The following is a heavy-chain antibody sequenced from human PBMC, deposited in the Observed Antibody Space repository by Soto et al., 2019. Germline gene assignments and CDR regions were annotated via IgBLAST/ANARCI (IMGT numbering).Heavy chain of an antibody. D-gene: IGHD3-3*01. J-gene: IGHJ5*01. Sequence: GESLKISCKGSGDSFSNYWIAWVRQMPGKGLEWMGSIYPGDSDTRYSPSFQGQVTISADTSINTVYLQWSSLKASDTAMYYCAGHLNDFWSEYCSSGCFDSWGQGTLVTVSS. CDR3: AGHLNDFWSEYCSSGCFDS. CDR2: IYPGDSDT. V-gene: IGHV5-51*01. CDR1: GDSFSNYW.